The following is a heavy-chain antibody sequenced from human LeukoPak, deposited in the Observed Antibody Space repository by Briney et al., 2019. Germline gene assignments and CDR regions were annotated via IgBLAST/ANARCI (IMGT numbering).Heavy chain of an antibody. D-gene: IGHD3-10*01. CDR2: IKQDGSEK. Sequence: GGSLRLSCAASGFTFSSYWMSWVRQAPGKGLEWVANIKQDGSEKYYVDSVKGRFTISRDNAKNSLYLQMNSLRAEDTAVYYCARGILWSGEFSSYYYYYMDVWGKGTTVTVSS. CDR3: ARGILWSGEFSSYYYYYMDV. V-gene: IGHV3-7*01. J-gene: IGHJ6*03. CDR1: GFTFSSYW.